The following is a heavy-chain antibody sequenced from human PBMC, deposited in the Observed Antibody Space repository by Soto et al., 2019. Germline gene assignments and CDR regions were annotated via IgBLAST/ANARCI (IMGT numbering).Heavy chain of an antibody. CDR1: GFTFSSYD. D-gene: IGHD6-25*01. Sequence: GGSLRLSCAASGFTFSSYDMHWVRQATGKGLEWVSAIGTAGDTYYPGSVKGRFTISRENAKNSLYLQMNSLRAGDTAVYYCARDRSDSSRVDSFDTWGQGTMVTV. J-gene: IGHJ3*02. CDR3: ARDRSDSSRVDSFDT. V-gene: IGHV3-13*01. CDR2: IGTAGDT.